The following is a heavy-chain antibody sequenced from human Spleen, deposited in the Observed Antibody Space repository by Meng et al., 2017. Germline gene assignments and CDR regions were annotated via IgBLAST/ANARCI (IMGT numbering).Heavy chain of an antibody. D-gene: IGHD3-10*01. CDR2: FVSNADT. Sequence: QAQLLQSGAEVKKPGASVWVSCKASDYTSASYGISWFRQAPGQGLEWMGWFVSNADTYPAQKFQGRVTMTTDTYTNTVFMELRSLTSDDTAVYYCVKGTPGRSYCDYWGPGTLVTVSS. CDR3: VKGTPGRSYCDY. V-gene: IGHV1-18*01. J-gene: IGHJ4*02. CDR1: DYTSASYG.